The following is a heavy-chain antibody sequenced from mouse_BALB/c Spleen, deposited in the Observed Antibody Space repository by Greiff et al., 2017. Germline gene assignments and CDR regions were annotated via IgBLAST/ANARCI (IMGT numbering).Heavy chain of an antibody. Sequence: QVQLQQSGAELVKPGASVKMSCKASGYTFTSYNMHWVKQTPGQGLEWIGAIYPGNGDTSYNQKFKGKATLTADKSSSTAYMQLSSLTSEDSAVYYCAREGYGSSYRAWFAYWGQGTLVTVSA. V-gene: IGHV1-12*01. CDR2: IYPGNGDT. CDR3: AREGYGSSYRAWFAY. D-gene: IGHD1-1*01. CDR1: GYTFTSYN. J-gene: IGHJ3*01.